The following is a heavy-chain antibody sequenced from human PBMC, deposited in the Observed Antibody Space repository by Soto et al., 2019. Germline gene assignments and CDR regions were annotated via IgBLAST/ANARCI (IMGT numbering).Heavy chain of an antibody. CDR1: GFTFSSYW. CDR2: IKQDGSEK. D-gene: IGHD5-12*01. V-gene: IGHV3-7*01. Sequence: EVQLVESGGGLVQPGGSLRLSCAASGFTFSSYWMSWVRQAPGKGLEWVANIKQDGSEKYYVDSVKGRFTISRDNAKNSLYLQMNSLRAEDTAVYYCAREIVATIDDGFDYWGQGTLVTVSS. CDR3: AREIVATIDDGFDY. J-gene: IGHJ4*02.